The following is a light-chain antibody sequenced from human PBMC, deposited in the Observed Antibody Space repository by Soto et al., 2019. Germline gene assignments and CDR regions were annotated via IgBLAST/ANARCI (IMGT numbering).Light chain of an antibody. CDR2: GAS. CDR1: QSVSSSY. Sequence: EIVLTQSPGTLSLSPGERATLSCRASQSVSSSYLAWYQQKPGQAPRLLIYGASSRATGIPDRFSGSGSGTNLTLTTSRREAEDSAAYYCQQYRSTPVGTFGQGTKVEIK. J-gene: IGKJ1*01. V-gene: IGKV3-20*01. CDR3: QQYRSTPVGT.